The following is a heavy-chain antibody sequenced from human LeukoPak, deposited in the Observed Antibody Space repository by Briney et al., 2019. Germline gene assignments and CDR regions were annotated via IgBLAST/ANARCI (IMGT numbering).Heavy chain of an antibody. V-gene: IGHV4-38-2*02. CDR2: IYYSGST. D-gene: IGHD1-26*01. CDR1: GYSISSGYY. Sequence: PSETLSLTCTVSGYSISSGYYWGWIRQPPGKGLEWIGSIYYSGSTYYNPSLKSRVTISVDTSKNQFSLKLSSVTAADTAVYYCARDLNSWTEYIRYWGQGTVVTVSS. J-gene: IGHJ1*01. CDR3: ARDLNSWTEYIRY.